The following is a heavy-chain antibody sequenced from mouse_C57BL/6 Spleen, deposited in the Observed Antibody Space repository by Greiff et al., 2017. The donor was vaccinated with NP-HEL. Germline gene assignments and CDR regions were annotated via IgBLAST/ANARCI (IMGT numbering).Heavy chain of an antibody. CDR2: IRNKANGYTT. V-gene: IGHV7-3*01. CDR3: ARYFGYGRSFDY. CDR1: GFTFTDYY. Sequence: EVKLVESGGGLVQPGGSLSLSCAASGFTFTDYYMSWVRQPPGKALEWLGFIRNKANGYTTEYSASVKGRFTISRDNSQSILYLQMNALRAEDSATYYCARYFGYGRSFDYWGQGTTLTVSS. J-gene: IGHJ2*01. D-gene: IGHD1-1*01.